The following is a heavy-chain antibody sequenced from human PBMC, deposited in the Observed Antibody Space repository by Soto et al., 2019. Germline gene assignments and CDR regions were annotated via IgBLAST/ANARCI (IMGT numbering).Heavy chain of an antibody. D-gene: IGHD1-1*01. J-gene: IGHJ6*02. CDR3: ARSNGLDLVDDYYYYGMDV. CDR2: ISAYNGNT. CDR1: GYTFTSYG. V-gene: IGHV1-18*01. Sequence: ASLKVSCKASGYTFTSYGISWVRQAPGQGLEWMGWISAYNGNTNYAQKLQGRVTMTTDTSTSTAYMELRSLRSDDTAVYYCARSNGLDLVDDYYYYGMDVWGQGTTVTVSS.